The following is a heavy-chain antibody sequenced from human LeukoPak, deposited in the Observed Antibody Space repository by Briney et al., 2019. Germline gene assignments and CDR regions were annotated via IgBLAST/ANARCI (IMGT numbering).Heavy chain of an antibody. Sequence: GESLKISCKGSGYSFTSYWIGWVRQMPGKGLEWMGIIYPGDSDTRYSPSFQGQVTISADKSISTAYLQWSSLKASDTAMYYCARRDGYCSSTSCYADYYYGMDVWGQGTTVTVSS. CDR2: IYPGDSDT. V-gene: IGHV5-51*01. CDR3: ARRDGYCSSTSCYADYYYGMDV. D-gene: IGHD2-2*01. CDR1: GYSFTSYW. J-gene: IGHJ6*02.